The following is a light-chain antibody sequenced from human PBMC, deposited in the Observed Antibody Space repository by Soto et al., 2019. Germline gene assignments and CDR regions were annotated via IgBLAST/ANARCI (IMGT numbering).Light chain of an antibody. CDR1: QSVIHSY. CDR2: GAY. J-gene: IGKJ1*01. CDR3: QHYNRSPS. V-gene: IGKV3-20*01. Sequence: EIVMTQSPGTLSLSSGERATLSCRPSQSVIHSYVGWYQKTSDEARRLVLGGAYKRAGSISGWFSGRVSATVFPIIISRLADEFFADYCRQHYNRSPSFGQGAKVDI.